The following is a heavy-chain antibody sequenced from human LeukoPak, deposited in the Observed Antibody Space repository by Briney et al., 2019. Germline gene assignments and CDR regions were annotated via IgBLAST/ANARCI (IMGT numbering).Heavy chain of an antibody. D-gene: IGHD5-24*01. V-gene: IGHV4-39*07. J-gene: IGHJ5*02. CDR3: ARGAFLSRHVPTAHRATTTSIDP. CDR1: GGSISSSSYY. Sequence: SETLSLTCTVSGGSISSSSYYWGWIRQPPGKGLEWIGSIYYSGSTYYNPSLKSRVTISVDTSKNQFSLKLSSVTAADTAVYYCARGAFLSRHVPTAHRATTTSIDPWGQGTLVTVSS. CDR2: IYYSGST.